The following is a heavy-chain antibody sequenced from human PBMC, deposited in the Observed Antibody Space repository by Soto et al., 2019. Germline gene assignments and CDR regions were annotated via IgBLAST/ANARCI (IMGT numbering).Heavy chain of an antibody. V-gene: IGHV1-2*02. CDR2: INPNSGGT. D-gene: IGHD3-3*01. Sequence: VKACCKASGFLFACHSGSSARQAPGQGPEWMGWINPNSGGTGYAKMFQGRVSLTRDTSNNTAFMELSRLKSDDTAVYYCAILRFDFWSGYGEFRNHVMDVWGQGSPVPVTS. CDR3: AILRFDFWSGYGEFRNHVMDV. J-gene: IGHJ6*02. CDR1: GFLFACHS.